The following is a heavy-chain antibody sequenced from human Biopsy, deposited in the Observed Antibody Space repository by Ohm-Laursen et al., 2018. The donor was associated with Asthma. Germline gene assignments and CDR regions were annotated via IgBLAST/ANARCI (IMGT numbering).Heavy chain of an antibody. CDR3: ARAQDYYDSRGYYRSFDY. D-gene: IGHD3-22*01. Sequence: SQTLSLTCHVSYGSITSGGYYWTWIRQHPGKGLEWIGFIYYSGSTYYNPSLKCRVSISIDTSKNQFSLKLSSVTAADTAVYYCARAQDYYDSRGYYRSFDYWGQGTLVTVSS. CDR1: YGSITSGGYY. CDR2: IYYSGST. V-gene: IGHV4-31*03. J-gene: IGHJ4*02.